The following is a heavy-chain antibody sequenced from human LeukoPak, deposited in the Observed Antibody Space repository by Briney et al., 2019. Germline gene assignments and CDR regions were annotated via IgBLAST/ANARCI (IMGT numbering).Heavy chain of an antibody. CDR1: GFTFKNYA. CDR3: AKDRMVRGVISYEVDY. CDR2: ISGTDST. Sequence: GGSLRLSCAASGFTFKNYAMSWVRQAPGKGLEWVSVISGTDSTYYADSVKGRITISRDNSKNTLYLQMNSLRDEDTAVYHCAKDRMVRGVISYEVDYWGQGTLVTVSS. D-gene: IGHD3-10*01. J-gene: IGHJ4*02. V-gene: IGHV3-23*01.